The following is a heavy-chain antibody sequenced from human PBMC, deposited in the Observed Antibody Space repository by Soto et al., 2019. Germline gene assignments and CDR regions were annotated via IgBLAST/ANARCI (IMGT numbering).Heavy chain of an antibody. D-gene: IGHD3-16*01. CDR2: ISTYTGNT. V-gene: IGHV1-18*01. CDR1: GYTFTSYG. Sequence: QVQLVQSGAEVKKPGASVKVSCEASGYTFTSYGITWVRQAPGQGLELMGWISTYTGNTNYAQKIQGRVTMTTDTSTNTAYMELRSLRSDDTAMYYCARRLGSYYYGIDVWGQGTTVTVSS. J-gene: IGHJ6*02. CDR3: ARRLGSYYYGIDV.